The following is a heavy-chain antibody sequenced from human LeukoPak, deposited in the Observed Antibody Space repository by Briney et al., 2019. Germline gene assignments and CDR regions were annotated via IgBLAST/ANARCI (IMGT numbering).Heavy chain of an antibody. CDR1: GGTFSSYA. CDR3: ARDRYCSGGSCYPSFDY. CDR2: IIPIFGTA. D-gene: IGHD2-15*01. Sequence: SVKVSCKASGGTFSSYAISWVRQAPGQGLEWMGRIIPIFGTANYAQKFQGRVTITADESTSTAYMELSSLRSEDTAVYYCARDRYCSGGSCYPSFDYWGQGTLVTVSS. V-gene: IGHV1-69*13. J-gene: IGHJ4*02.